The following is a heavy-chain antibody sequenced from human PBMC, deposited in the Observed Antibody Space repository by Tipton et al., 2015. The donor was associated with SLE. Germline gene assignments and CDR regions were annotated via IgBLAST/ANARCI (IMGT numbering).Heavy chain of an antibody. J-gene: IGHJ6*02. CDR3: AKDIRQRSSRNFFYGLDV. CDR2: MNQDGNER. V-gene: IGHV3-7*01. D-gene: IGHD2-2*01. Sequence: GSLRLSCAASRISFSSYWMSWVRLAPGKGPEWVANMNQDGNERYYAESVKGRFTISRDNAKNFLFLQMNSLRAEDTAVYYCAKDIRQRSSRNFFYGLDVWGRGTTVTVSS. CDR1: RISFSSYW.